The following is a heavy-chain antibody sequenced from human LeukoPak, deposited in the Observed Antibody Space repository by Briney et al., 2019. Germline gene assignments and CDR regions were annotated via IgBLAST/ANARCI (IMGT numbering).Heavy chain of an antibody. D-gene: IGHD7-27*01. CDR3: ARARSRTGDKPGVGSYYMDV. CDR2: IIPIFGTA. Sequence: ASVKVSCKASGGTFSSYAISWVRQAPGQGLEWMGGIIPIFGTANYAQKFQGRVTMTRDMSTSTVYMELSSLRSEDTAVYYCARARSRTGDKPGVGSYYMDVWGKGTTVTVSS. J-gene: IGHJ6*03. CDR1: GGTFSSYA. V-gene: IGHV1-69*05.